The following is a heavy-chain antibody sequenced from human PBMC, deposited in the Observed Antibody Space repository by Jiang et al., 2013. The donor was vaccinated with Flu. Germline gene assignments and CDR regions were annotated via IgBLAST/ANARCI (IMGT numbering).Heavy chain of an antibody. Sequence: PGGSPRVSCAASGFTFSNYAMSWVRQAPGKGLEWVSAISESGSATWYADSVKGRFTISRDNSKNTLYLQMKSLRADDTAVYYCVKDIYDSSGSRYDYWGQGTLVTVSS. CDR3: VKDIYDSSGSRYDY. D-gene: IGHD3-22*01. V-gene: IGHV3-23*01. J-gene: IGHJ4*02. CDR2: ISESGSAT. CDR1: GFTFSNYA.